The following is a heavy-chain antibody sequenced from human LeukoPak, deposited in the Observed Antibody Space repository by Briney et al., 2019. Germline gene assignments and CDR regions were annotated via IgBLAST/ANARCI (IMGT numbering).Heavy chain of an antibody. D-gene: IGHD2-2*03. CDR2: ISAYNGNT. J-gene: IGHJ4*02. CDR3: ARDNGYCSSTSCPSFDY. CDR1: GYTFTSYG. Sequence: GASVKVSCKASGYTFTSYGISWVRQAPGQGLEWMGWISAYNGNTNYAQKFQGRVTITADESTSTAYMELSSLRSEDTAVYYCARDNGYCSSTSCPSFDYWGQGTLVTVSS. V-gene: IGHV1-18*01.